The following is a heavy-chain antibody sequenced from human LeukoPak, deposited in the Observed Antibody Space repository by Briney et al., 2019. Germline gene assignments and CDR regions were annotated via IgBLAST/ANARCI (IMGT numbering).Heavy chain of an antibody. D-gene: IGHD1-26*01. V-gene: IGHV1-69*05. Sequence: ASVKVSCKASGGTFSSYAISWVRQAPGQGLEWMGGIIPIFGTANYAQKFQGRVTITTDESTSTAYTELSSLRSEDTAVYYCARDKIVGATPHYFDYWGQGTLVTVSS. CDR2: IIPIFGTA. CDR3: ARDKIVGATPHYFDY. J-gene: IGHJ4*02. CDR1: GGTFSSYA.